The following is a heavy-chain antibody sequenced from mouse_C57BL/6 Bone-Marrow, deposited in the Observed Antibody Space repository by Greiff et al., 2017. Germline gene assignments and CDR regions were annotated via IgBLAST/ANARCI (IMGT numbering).Heavy chain of an antibody. CDR1: GYTFTDYN. V-gene: IGHV1-22*01. D-gene: IGHD1-1*01. CDR3: ARPYGSSSFAY. CDR2: ITPNTGGT. J-gene: IGHJ3*01. Sequence: VQLKESGPELVKPGASVKMSCKASGYTFTDYNMHWVKQSHGKSLEWIGYITPNTGGTSYNQKFKGNATLTVNKSSITAYMELRSLTSEDSAVYYCARPYGSSSFAYWGQGTLVTVSA.